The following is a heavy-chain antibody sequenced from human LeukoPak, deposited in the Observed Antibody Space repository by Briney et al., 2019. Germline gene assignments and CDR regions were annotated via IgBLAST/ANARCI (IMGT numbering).Heavy chain of an antibody. CDR3: ASLGFYGDYPPVDY. CDR1: GFTFSNFA. V-gene: IGHV3-30*14. J-gene: IGHJ4*02. CDR2: MSNDGNNK. D-gene: IGHD4-17*01. Sequence: GGSLRLSCAASGFTFSNFAMHWVRQAPGKGLEWVAVMSNDGNNKYYADSVKGRFTISRDNSKNTLYLQMNSLRAEDTAVYYCASLGFYGDYPPVDYWGQGTLVTVSS.